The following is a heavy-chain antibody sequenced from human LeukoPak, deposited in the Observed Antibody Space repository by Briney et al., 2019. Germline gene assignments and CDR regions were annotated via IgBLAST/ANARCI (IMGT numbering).Heavy chain of an antibody. Sequence: PGGSLRLSCAGSRFTFSNYGMHWVRQAPGKGLEWVAVISIDGGEKHYGDSVRGRFTISRDNSKNMLYLQMNSLRVEDTAVYYCTTPIAAAGHSDYWGQGTLVTVSS. CDR1: RFTFSNYG. V-gene: IGHV3-30*03. CDR2: ISIDGGEK. J-gene: IGHJ4*02. D-gene: IGHD6-13*01. CDR3: TTPIAAAGHSDY.